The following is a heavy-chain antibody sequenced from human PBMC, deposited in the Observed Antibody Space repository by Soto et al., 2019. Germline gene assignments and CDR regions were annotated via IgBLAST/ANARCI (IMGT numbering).Heavy chain of an antibody. D-gene: IGHD5-18*01. Sequence: SETLSLTCAVYGGSFSGYYWTWIRQPPGKGLEWIGEINHSGTINFNPSLKSRLTISLDTSKKHFSLKLSSVTAADTAVYYCARHLLRGYSYGYGHADPDYWGQGTLVTVSS. CDR3: ARHLLRGYSYGYGHADPDY. J-gene: IGHJ4*02. CDR1: GGSFSGYY. V-gene: IGHV4-34*01. CDR2: INHSGTI.